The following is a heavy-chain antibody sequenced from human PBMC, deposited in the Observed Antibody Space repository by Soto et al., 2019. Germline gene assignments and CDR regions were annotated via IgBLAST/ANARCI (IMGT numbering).Heavy chain of an antibody. Sequence: NPSETLSLTCAVSGYSISSGYYWGWIRQPPGKGLEWIGSIYHSGSTYYNPSLKSRVTISVDTSKNQFSLKLSSVTAADTAVYYCAREDHTAAAGYWGQGTLVTVSS. J-gene: IGHJ4*02. CDR1: GYSISSGYY. CDR2: IYHSGST. CDR3: AREDHTAAAGY. V-gene: IGHV4-38-2*02. D-gene: IGHD6-13*01.